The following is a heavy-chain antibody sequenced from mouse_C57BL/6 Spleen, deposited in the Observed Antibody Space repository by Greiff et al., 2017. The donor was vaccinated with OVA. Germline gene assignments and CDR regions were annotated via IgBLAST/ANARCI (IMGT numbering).Heavy chain of an antibody. CDR3: AREEWGRDYAMDY. V-gene: IGHV3-6*01. CDR2: ISYDGSN. Sequence: DVHLVESGPGLVKPSQSLSLTCSVTGYSITSGYYWNWIRQFPGNKLEWMGYISYDGSNNYNPSLKNRISITRDTSKNQFFLKLNSVTTEDTATYYCAREEWGRDYAMDYWGQGTSVTVSS. D-gene: IGHD1-3*01. CDR1: GYSITSGYY. J-gene: IGHJ4*01.